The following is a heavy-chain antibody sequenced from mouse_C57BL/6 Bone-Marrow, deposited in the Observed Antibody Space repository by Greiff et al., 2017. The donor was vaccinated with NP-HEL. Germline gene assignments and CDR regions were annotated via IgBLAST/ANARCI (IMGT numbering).Heavy chain of an antibody. CDR2: INPNNGGT. D-gene: IGHD2-3*01. V-gene: IGHV1-26*01. Sequence: VQLQQSGPELVKPGASVKISCKASGYTFTDYYMNWVKQSHGKSLEWIGDINPNNGGTSYNQKFKGKATLTVDKSSSTAYMELRSLTSEDSADYYGTRDGYYGRVFAYWGQGTLVTVSA. CDR1: GYTFTDYY. J-gene: IGHJ3*01. CDR3: TRDGYYGRVFAY.